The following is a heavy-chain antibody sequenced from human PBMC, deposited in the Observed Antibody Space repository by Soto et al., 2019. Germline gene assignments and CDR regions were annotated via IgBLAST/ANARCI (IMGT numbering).Heavy chain of an antibody. CDR3: ARDKPFSAGY. Sequence: QVQLVQSGTEVKKPGASVKVSCKASGYTFLDFYIHWVRQAPGQGLEWMGFINPSGGGPTYAQKFQGRLTMTSDPTPRTVSIELISLRSDDTDISYCARDKPFSAGYWSQGNLVA. D-gene: IGHD3-3*02. CDR2: INPSGGGP. V-gene: IGHV1-46*01. J-gene: IGHJ1*01. CDR1: GYTFLDFY.